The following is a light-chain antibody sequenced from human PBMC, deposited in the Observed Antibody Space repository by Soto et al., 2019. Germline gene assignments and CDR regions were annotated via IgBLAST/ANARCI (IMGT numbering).Light chain of an antibody. Sequence: EIVMTQSPATLSVSPGERATLSCRASQSVSSNLACYQQKPGQAPRLLIYGESTRATGIPARFSGSGSRTEFTHTISNLQSEDFAVYYSQQYNNWTSRTFGQGTKVEIK. CDR3: QQYNNWTSRT. CDR2: GES. V-gene: IGKV3-15*01. J-gene: IGKJ1*01. CDR1: QSVSSN.